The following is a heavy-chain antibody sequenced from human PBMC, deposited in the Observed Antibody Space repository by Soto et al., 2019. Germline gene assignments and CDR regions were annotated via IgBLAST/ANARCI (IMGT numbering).Heavy chain of an antibody. J-gene: IGHJ5*02. D-gene: IGHD2-2*01. CDR2: IDPSDSCT. CDR1: GYSFTSYW. Sequence: GESLKISCQGSGYSFTSYWISWVRQMPGKGLEWMGRIDPSDSCTNYSPSFQGHVTISADKSISTAYPQWSSLKASDTAMYYCARLVRTGPTFDPWGQGTLVTVSS. CDR3: ARLVRTGPTFDP. V-gene: IGHV5-10-1*01.